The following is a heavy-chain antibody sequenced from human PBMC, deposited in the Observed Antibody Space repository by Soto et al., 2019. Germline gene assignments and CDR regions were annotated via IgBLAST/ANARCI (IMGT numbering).Heavy chain of an antibody. Sequence: EVQLLESGGGLVQPGGSLRLSCAASGFTFSTYAMTWVRQAPGKGLEWVSTVSGSGDYTYYADSVEGRFTVSRDNSKNTVFLQMNSLRAEDTALYYCAKDRYFDILTASYNVYYHYGMDVWGQGTTVTVSS. D-gene: IGHD3-9*01. V-gene: IGHV3-23*01. CDR3: AKDRYFDILTASYNVYYHYGMDV. J-gene: IGHJ6*02. CDR2: VSGSGDYT. CDR1: GFTFSTYA.